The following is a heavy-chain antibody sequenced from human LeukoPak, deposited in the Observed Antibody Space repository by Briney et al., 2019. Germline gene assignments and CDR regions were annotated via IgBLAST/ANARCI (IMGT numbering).Heavy chain of an antibody. CDR3: ARSNQIGTTDY. J-gene: IGHJ4*02. V-gene: IGHV3-7*03. D-gene: IGHD1-1*01. Sequence: GGSLRLSCTASEIIFDTYWMSWVRQAPGKGLEWVANINRDGGETYYVDSVRGRFTISRDNARNSLYLQMSSLSVDDTAIYYCARSNQIGTTDYWGQGTLVTVSS. CDR1: EIIFDTYW. CDR2: INRDGGET.